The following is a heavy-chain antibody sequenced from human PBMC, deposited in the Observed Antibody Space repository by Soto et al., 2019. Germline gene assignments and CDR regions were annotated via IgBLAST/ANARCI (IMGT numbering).Heavy chain of an antibody. V-gene: IGHV3-23*01. Sequence: GGSLRLSCAASGFAFSTYAMTWVRQAPGKGLEWVSVISCSGGSSYYADSVKGRFTISRDNSKNTLFLQMNGLRAEDTAVYYCAKVTKRAAAGRYEYYKYGMDVWGQGTTVTVS. D-gene: IGHD6-13*01. CDR3: AKVTKRAAAGRYEYYKYGMDV. J-gene: IGHJ6*02. CDR2: ISCSGGSS. CDR1: GFAFSTYA.